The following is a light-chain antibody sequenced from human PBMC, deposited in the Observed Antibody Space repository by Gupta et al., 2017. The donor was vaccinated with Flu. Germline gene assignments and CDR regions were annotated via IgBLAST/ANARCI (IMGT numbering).Light chain of an antibody. CDR1: QSLLHANGYNY. CDR3: MQSVQSPYT. CDR2: LAS. V-gene: IGKV2-28*01. Sequence: EIVLTQSPLTLPVKPGEPAAISCNSSQSLLHANGYNYLDWYVQKPGQSPQILIYLASNRDRGVPDRFSGTGAGTHFTLRISRVESEDFGIYYCMQSVQSPYTFGQGTKLEMK. J-gene: IGKJ2*01.